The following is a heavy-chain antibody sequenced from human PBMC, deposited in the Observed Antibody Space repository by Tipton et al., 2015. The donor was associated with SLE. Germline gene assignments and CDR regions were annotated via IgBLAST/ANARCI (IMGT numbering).Heavy chain of an antibody. Sequence: SLRLSCAASGFTFHNYWMHWVRQAPGKGLVWVSRLSTDGSVTTYADSVKGRLTISRDNAKNTLYLQMRSLRVEDTATYYCAKFEKTTDFYLDSWGQGTLVSVSS. CDR1: GFTFHNYW. V-gene: IGHV3-74*01. CDR2: LSTDGSVT. CDR3: AKFEKTTDFYLDS. D-gene: IGHD1/OR15-1a*01. J-gene: IGHJ4*02.